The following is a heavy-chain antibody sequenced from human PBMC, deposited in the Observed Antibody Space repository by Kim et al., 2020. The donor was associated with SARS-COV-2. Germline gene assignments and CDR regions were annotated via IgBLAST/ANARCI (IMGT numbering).Heavy chain of an antibody. D-gene: IGHD6-13*01. J-gene: IGHJ5*02. CDR3: AREQFSSSWFNGWFDP. V-gene: IGHV4-59*01. Sequence: PSLKSGVTISVDPSKNQFSLKLSSVTAADTAVYYCAREQFSSSWFNGWFDPWGQGTLVTVSS.